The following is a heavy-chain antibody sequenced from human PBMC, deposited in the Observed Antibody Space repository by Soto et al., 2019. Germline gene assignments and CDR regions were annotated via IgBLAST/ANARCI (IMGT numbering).Heavy chain of an antibody. CDR1: GFTFSSYG. V-gene: IGHV3-30*18. CDR2: ISYDGSNK. CDR3: AKDSGLGYYDSSGLDY. J-gene: IGHJ4*02. Sequence: HPGGSLRLSCAASGFTFSSYGMHWVRQAPGKGLEWVAVISYDGSNKYYADSVKGRFTISRDNSKNTLYLQMNSLRAEDTAVYYCAKDSGLGYYDSSGLDYWGQGTLVTVSS. D-gene: IGHD3-22*01.